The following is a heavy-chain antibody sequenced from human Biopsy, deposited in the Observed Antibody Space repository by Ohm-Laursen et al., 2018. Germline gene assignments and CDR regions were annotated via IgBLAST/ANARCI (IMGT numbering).Heavy chain of an antibody. Sequence: SQTLSLTCAVSGVSINGGRYYWNWIRHHPGKGLEWIGNIFYSANTYYNPSLKSRVTISVDTSKNQFSLKLSSVTAADTAVYYCSRLGSGGYFPTCFDFWGQGALVTVSS. J-gene: IGHJ4*02. CDR3: SRLGSGGYFPTCFDF. V-gene: IGHV4-31*11. CDR2: IFYSANT. D-gene: IGHD2-21*02. CDR1: GVSINGGRYY.